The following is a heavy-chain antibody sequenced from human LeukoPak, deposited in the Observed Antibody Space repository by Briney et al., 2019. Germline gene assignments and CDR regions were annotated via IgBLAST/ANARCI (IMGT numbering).Heavy chain of an antibody. CDR1: GGSISSSSYY. J-gene: IGHJ4*02. CDR3: ARFGYYYDSNGYYY. D-gene: IGHD3-22*01. CDR2: FYYSGST. V-gene: IGHV4-39*01. Sequence: PSETLSLTCTVSGGSISSSSYYWGWIRQPPGKGLEWIGNFYYSGSTYYNPSLKSRVTISVDTSKNQFSLKLSSVTAADTAVYYCARFGYYYDSNGYYYWGQGTPVTVSS.